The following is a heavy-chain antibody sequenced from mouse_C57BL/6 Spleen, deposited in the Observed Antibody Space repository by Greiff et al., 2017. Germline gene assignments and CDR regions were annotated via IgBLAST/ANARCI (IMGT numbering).Heavy chain of an antibody. J-gene: IGHJ2*01. CDR2: IWSGGST. Sequence: VKLMESGPGLVQPSQSLSITCTVSGFSLTSYGVHWVRQPPGKGLEWLGVIWSGGSTDYNAAFISRLSISKDNSKSQVFFKMNSLQADDTAIYYCAKNSDYYGSSYHFDYWGQGTTLTVSS. V-gene: IGHV2-4*01. CDR1: GFSLTSYG. D-gene: IGHD1-1*01. CDR3: AKNSDYYGSSYHFDY.